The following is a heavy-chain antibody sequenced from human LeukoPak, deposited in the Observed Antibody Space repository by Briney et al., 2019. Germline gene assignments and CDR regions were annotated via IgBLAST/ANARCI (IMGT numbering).Heavy chain of an antibody. CDR2: IGSSGTSI. CDR3: ARADSTDGFDV. Sequence: GGALRLFCSASGFTFSDHYMTLVRQAPGKGLEWVSYIGSSGTSIYYGESVKGRFTISRDNTKNLLYLEMSSLRADDSAIYYCARADSTDGFDVWGQGTMVTVSS. D-gene: IGHD2-15*01. V-gene: IGHV3-11*04. CDR1: GFTFSDHY. J-gene: IGHJ3*01.